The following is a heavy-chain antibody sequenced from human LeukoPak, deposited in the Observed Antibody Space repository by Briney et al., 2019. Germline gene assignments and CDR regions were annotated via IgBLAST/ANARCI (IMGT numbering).Heavy chain of an antibody. J-gene: IGHJ4*02. V-gene: IGHV3-48*02. CDR1: GFTFSSYS. CDR3: ARDLGRYTTYYYDSSGYYYPYYFDY. Sequence: GGSLRLSCAASGFTFSSYSMNWVRQAPGKGLEWVSYISSSSSTIYYADSVKGRFTISRDNAKNSLYLQMNSLRDEDTAVYYCARDLGRYTTYYYDSSGYYYPYYFDYWGQGTLVTVSS. D-gene: IGHD3-22*01. CDR2: ISSSSSTI.